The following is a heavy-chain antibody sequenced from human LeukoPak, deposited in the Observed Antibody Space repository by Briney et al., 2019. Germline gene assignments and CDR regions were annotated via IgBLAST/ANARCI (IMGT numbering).Heavy chain of an antibody. D-gene: IGHD7-27*01. CDR2: ISSDWRNT. V-gene: IGHV3-74*01. CDR1: VCTLSTYW. J-gene: IGHJ6*03. Sequence: PGGSLTLSCAACVCTLSTYWLHWVRQAAAKGLVWVARISSDWRNTIYVGSVKDRSTISRDSANNTRFLPMNSLRADDAAVYYCARGWALPGAYYMDVWGKGTTVTVSS. CDR3: ARGWALPGAYYMDV.